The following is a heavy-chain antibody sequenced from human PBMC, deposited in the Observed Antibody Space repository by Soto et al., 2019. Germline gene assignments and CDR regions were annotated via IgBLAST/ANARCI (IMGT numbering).Heavy chain of an antibody. D-gene: IGHD3-22*01. Sequence: GGSLRLSCAASGFTFGSYGMHWVRHAPGKGLEWVAGIWYDGSVKTYADSVKGRFSISRDNSKNTLYLQMNSLRAEDTAVFYCARVFPHYDSSGFHGWCDHWGQGILVTVSS. J-gene: IGHJ5*02. CDR1: GFTFGSYG. CDR3: ARVFPHYDSSGFHGWCDH. CDR2: IWYDGSVK. V-gene: IGHV3-33*01.